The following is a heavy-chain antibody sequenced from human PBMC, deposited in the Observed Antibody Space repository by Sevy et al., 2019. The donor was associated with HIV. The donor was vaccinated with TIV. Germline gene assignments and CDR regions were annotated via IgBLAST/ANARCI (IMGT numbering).Heavy chain of an antibody. Sequence: GGSLRLSCAASGFTVSSNYMSWVRQAPGKGLEWVSVIYSGGSTYYADSVKGRFTISKDNSKNTLYLQMNSLRAEDTAVYYCARNRYSCWSEHWGQGTLVTVSS. V-gene: IGHV3-53*01. D-gene: IGHD6-19*01. CDR3: ARNRYSCWSEH. J-gene: IGHJ4*02. CDR2: IYSGGST. CDR1: GFTVSSNY.